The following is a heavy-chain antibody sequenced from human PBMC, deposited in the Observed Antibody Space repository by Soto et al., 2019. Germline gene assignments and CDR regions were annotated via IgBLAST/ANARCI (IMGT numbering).Heavy chain of an antibody. Sequence: EVPLVESGGGLVQPGGSLTLSCAASGFTFSRNWMSWVRQAPGKGLEWVANIKQDGSEKYYADAVKGRFTLPRDNVENSLYLQMNSRRAEDTAVYYCARDGDGYPAWGQGTRVTVSS. D-gene: IGHD1-1*01. CDR2: IKQDGSEK. CDR1: GFTFSRNW. V-gene: IGHV3-7*01. CDR3: ARDGDGYPA. J-gene: IGHJ5*02.